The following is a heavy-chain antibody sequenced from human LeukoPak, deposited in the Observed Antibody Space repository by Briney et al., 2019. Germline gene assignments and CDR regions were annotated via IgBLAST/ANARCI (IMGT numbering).Heavy chain of an antibody. CDR1: GYTFTSYA. J-gene: IGHJ6*02. Sequence: ASVKVSCKASGYTFTSYAMHWVRQAPGQRLEWMGWINAGNGNTKYSQKFQGRVTITRDTSASTAYMELSSLRSEDTAVYYCARSTVNYYDSSGYYPPWYYGMDVWGQGTTVTVSS. CDR3: ARSTVNYYDSSGYYPPWYYGMDV. D-gene: IGHD3-22*01. V-gene: IGHV1-3*01. CDR2: INAGNGNT.